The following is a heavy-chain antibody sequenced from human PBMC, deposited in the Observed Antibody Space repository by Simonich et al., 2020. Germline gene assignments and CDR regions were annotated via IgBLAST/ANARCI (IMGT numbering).Heavy chain of an antibody. J-gene: IGHJ3*02. CDR2: ISSSGSTI. D-gene: IGHD6-6*01. V-gene: IGHV3-48*03. Sequence: EVQLVESGGGLVQPGGSLRLSCAASGFTFSSYEMNWVRQAPGKGLECVSYISSSGSTIYYADSVKGRFTISRDNAKNSLYLQMNSLRAEDTAVYYCARDLYSSSSAFDIWGQGTMVTVSS. CDR1: GFTFSSYE. CDR3: ARDLYSSSSAFDI.